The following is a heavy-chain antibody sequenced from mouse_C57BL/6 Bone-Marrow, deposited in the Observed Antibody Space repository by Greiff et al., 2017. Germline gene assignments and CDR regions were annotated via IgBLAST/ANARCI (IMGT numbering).Heavy chain of an antibody. Sequence: EVKLMESGEGLVKPGGSLKLSCAASGFTFSSYAMSWVRQTPEKRLEWVAYISSGGDYIYYADTVKGRFTISRDNARNTLYLQMSSLKSEDTAMYYCTTYYGSSFFMDYWGQGTSVTVSS. V-gene: IGHV5-9-1*02. D-gene: IGHD1-1*01. CDR2: ISSGGDYI. CDR1: GFTFSSYA. J-gene: IGHJ4*01. CDR3: TTYYGSSFFMDY.